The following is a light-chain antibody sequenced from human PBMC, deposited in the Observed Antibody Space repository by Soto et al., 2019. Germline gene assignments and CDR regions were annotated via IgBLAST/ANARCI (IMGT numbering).Light chain of an antibody. V-gene: IGLV1-40*01. CDR1: SSNIGAGYD. J-gene: IGLJ1*01. CDR2: GNS. Sequence: QSVLTQAPSVSGAPGQRVTISCTGSSSNIGAGYDVHWYQQLPGTAPKLLIYGNSNRPSGVPDRFSGSNSGTSASLAITGLQAEDEADYYCQSYDISLSGSVFGTGTKLTVL. CDR3: QSYDISLSGSV.